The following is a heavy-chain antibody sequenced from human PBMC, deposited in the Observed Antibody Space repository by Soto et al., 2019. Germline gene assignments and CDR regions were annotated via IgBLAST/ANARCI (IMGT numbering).Heavy chain of an antibody. V-gene: IGHV4-59*01. D-gene: IGHD2-15*01. Sequence: SETLSLTCTVSGGSISRYYWSWIRKPPGKGLEWIGYIYYSGSTNYNPSLKSRVTISVDTSKNQFSLKLSSVTAADTAVYYCARETNCSGGSCQLDYWGEGTLVTVSS. CDR2: IYYSGST. CDR3: ARETNCSGGSCQLDY. CDR1: GGSISRYY. J-gene: IGHJ4*02.